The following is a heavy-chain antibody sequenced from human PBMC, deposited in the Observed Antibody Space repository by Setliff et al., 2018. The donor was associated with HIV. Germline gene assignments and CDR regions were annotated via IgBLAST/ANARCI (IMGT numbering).Heavy chain of an antibody. D-gene: IGHD1-26*01. J-gene: IGHJ3*02. CDR2: INPSGGST. CDR3: ARDLGDSGSYYLYAFDI. Sequence: ASVKVSCKASGYNFTTYYMHWVRQAPGQGLEWMGIINPSGGSTTYAQKFQGRVTMTRDTSTSTVYMELSSLRSEDTAVHYCARDLGDSGSYYLYAFDIWGQGTLVTVSS. V-gene: IGHV1-46*01. CDR1: GYNFTTYY.